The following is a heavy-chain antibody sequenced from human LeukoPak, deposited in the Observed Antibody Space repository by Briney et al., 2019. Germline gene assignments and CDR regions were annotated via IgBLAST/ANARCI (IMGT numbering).Heavy chain of an antibody. Sequence: SETLSLTCTVSGGSISSGGYYWSWIRQHPGKGLEWIGYIYSSGSTYYNPSLKSRVTISVDTSKNQFSLKLSSVTAADTAVYYCARVGVSPYYYDSSGYYYHAFDIWSQGTMVTVSS. CDR1: GGSISSGGYY. V-gene: IGHV4-31*03. CDR2: IYSSGST. J-gene: IGHJ3*02. CDR3: ARVGVSPYYYDSSGYYYHAFDI. D-gene: IGHD3-22*01.